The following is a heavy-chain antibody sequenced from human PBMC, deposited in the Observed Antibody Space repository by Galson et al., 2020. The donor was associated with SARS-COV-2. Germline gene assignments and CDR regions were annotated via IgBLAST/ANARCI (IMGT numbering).Heavy chain of an antibody. CDR2: IYYSGST. J-gene: IGHJ6*04. CDR3: ARLRFLEWLQDTYGIDV. Sequence: ETSETLSLTCTVSGGSISSGGYYWSWIRQHPGKGLEWIGYIYYSGSTYYNPSLKSRVTISVDTSKNQFSLKLSSVTAADTAVYYCARLRFLEWLQDTYGIDVGGKGTTVTVAS. V-gene: IGHV4-31*03. D-gene: IGHD3-3*01. CDR1: GGSISSGGYY.